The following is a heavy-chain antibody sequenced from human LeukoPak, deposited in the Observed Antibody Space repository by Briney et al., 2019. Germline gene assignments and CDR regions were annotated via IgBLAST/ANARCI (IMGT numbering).Heavy chain of an antibody. CDR1: GFSFSTYE. CDR2: ISSSGGTA. CDR3: AQGSAFDV. V-gene: IGHV3-23*01. J-gene: IGHJ3*01. Sequence: GGSLRLSCAASGFSFSTYETSWARQAPGKGLEFISSISSSGGTANYADSVKGRFTISRDNSKSTLSLQMNSLRVDDTAVYYCAQGSAFDVWGHGTMVTVSS.